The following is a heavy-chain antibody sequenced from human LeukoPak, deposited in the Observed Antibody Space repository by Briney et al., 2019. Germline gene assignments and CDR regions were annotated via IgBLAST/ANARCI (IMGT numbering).Heavy chain of an antibody. CDR2: VSYDGGSK. CDR1: GFAFSSYA. V-gene: IGHV3-30-3*01. D-gene: IGHD6-13*01. CDR3: ARVKGGIAAAGNYFDY. J-gene: IGHJ4*02. Sequence: GGSLRLSCAASGFAFSSYAMHWVRQGPGKGLEWVALVSYDGGSKYYADSVKGRITISRDSSKNTLHLQMNSLRTEDTAVYYCARVKGGIAAAGNYFDYWGQGTLVTVSS.